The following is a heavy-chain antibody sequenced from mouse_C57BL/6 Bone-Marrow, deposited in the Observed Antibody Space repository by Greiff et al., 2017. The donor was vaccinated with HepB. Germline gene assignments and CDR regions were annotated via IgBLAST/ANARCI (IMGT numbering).Heavy chain of an antibody. D-gene: IGHD3-2*02. Sequence: VQLQQPGAELVRPGSSVKLSCKASGYTFTSYWMNWVKQRPGKGLEWIGQIYPGDGDTNYNGKFKGKATLTADKSSSTAYMQLSSLTSEDSAVYFCARGAQATAWFAYWGQGTLVTVSA. V-gene: IGHV1-80*01. J-gene: IGHJ3*01. CDR2: IYPGDGDT. CDR1: GYTFTSYW. CDR3: ARGAQATAWFAY.